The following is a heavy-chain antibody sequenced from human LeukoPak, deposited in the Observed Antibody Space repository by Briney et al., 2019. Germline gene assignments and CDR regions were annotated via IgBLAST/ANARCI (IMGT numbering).Heavy chain of an antibody. V-gene: IGHV4-4*07. CDR3: VGVRIAAADSYYFDY. D-gene: IGHD6-13*01. Sequence: SETLTLTCTVSGGSFSSYYWIWIRQPAGKGLEWLGRIYTSGSTNYNPSLKSRVTMSVDTSQNHFSVKLSSVTAADTAVYYCVGVRIAAADSYYFDYWGQGTLVTVPS. CDR2: IYTSGST. CDR1: GGSFSSYY. J-gene: IGHJ4*02.